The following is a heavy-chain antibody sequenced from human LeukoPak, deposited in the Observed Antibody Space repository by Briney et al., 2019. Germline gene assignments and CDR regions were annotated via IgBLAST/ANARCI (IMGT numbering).Heavy chain of an antibody. J-gene: IGHJ4*02. CDR1: GFTFSSYG. D-gene: IGHD3-3*01. CDR3: ARSPIFGVVTYYFDY. CDR2: ISYDGSNK. Sequence: PGRSLRLSCAASGFTFSSYGMHWVRQAPGKGLEWVAVISYDGSNKYYADSVKGRFTISRDNSKNTLYLQMNSLRAEDTAVYYCARSPIFGVVTYYFDYWGQGTLVTVSS. V-gene: IGHV3-30*19.